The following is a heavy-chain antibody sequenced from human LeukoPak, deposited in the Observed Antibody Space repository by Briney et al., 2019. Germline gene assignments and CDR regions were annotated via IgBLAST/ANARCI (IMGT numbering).Heavy chain of an antibody. CDR3: ARGPPYGSRSDYFDY. Sequence: GGSLRLSCAASGFTFSSYSMNWVRQAPGKGLEWVSLISSSSSYIYYADSAKGRFTISRDNAKNSLYLQMSSLRVEDTAVYYCARGPPYGSRSDYFDYWGQGTLVTVSA. CDR2: ISSSSSYI. J-gene: IGHJ4*02. D-gene: IGHD3-10*01. V-gene: IGHV3-21*01. CDR1: GFTFSSYS.